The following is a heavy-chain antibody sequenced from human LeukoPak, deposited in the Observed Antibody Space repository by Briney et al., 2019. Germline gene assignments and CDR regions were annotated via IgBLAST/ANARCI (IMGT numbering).Heavy chain of an antibody. J-gene: IGHJ5*02. CDR1: GGSISSYY. D-gene: IGHD3-22*01. CDR2: IYYSGST. Sequence: SETLSLTCTVSGGSISSYYWSWIRQPPGKGLEWIGYIYYSGSTNYNPSLESRVTISVDTFKNQFSLKLSSVTAADTAVYYCARDVTYYYDSSGYGHWFDPWGQGTLVTVSS. CDR3: ARDVTYYYDSSGYGHWFDP. V-gene: IGHV4-59*01.